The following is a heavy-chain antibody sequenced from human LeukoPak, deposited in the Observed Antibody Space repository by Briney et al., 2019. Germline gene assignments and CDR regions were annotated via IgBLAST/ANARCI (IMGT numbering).Heavy chain of an antibody. V-gene: IGHV3-33*06. D-gene: IGHD3-10*01. CDR1: GFTFSNYG. CDR3: AKDIRGSGSYYFDY. CDR2: IWYDGSNK. Sequence: PGGSLRLSCAASGFTFSNYGMHWVRQAPGKGLEWVAIIWYDGSNKYYADSVKGRFTISRDNSKNTLYLQMNSLRAEDTALYYCAKDIRGSGSYYFDYWGQGTLVTVSS. J-gene: IGHJ4*02.